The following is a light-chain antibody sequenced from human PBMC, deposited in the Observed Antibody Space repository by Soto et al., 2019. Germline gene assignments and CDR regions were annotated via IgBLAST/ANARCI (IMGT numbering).Light chain of an antibody. CDR1: QSVSSN. Sequence: EIVMTQSPATLSASPGERATLSCRASQSVSSNLAWYQQRPGQAPRLLIYGTSTRATGIPASFSGSGSGTEFTLTISSLQSEDFAAYYCQQYNNWPLTFGGGTKVEIK. V-gene: IGKV3-15*01. J-gene: IGKJ4*01. CDR2: GTS. CDR3: QQYNNWPLT.